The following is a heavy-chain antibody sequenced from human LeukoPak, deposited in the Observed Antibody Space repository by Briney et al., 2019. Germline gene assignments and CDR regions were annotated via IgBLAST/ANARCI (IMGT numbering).Heavy chain of an antibody. J-gene: IGHJ4*02. CDR1: GGSISSSNW. CDR2: IYHSGST. Sequence: SETLSLTCAVSGGSISSSNWWSWVRQPPGKGLEWIGEIYHSGSTNYNPSLKSRVTISVDKSKNQFSLKLSSVTAADTAVYYCARGNDSSGYYGRSEFDYWGQGTLVTVSS. CDR3: ARGNDSSGYYGRSEFDY. D-gene: IGHD3-22*01. V-gene: IGHV4-4*02.